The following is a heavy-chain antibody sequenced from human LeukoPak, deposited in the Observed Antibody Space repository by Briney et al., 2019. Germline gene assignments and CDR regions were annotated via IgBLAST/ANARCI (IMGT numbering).Heavy chain of an antibody. CDR2: ISGSGGST. V-gene: IGHV3-23*01. Sequence: GGSLRLSCAASGFTFSSYWMSWVRQAPGKGLEWVSAISGSGGSTYYADSVKGRFTISRDNSKNTLYLQMNSLRAEDTAVYYCAKDPFVVVVAATQNFDYWGQGTLVTVSS. D-gene: IGHD2-15*01. CDR1: GFTFSSYW. J-gene: IGHJ4*02. CDR3: AKDPFVVVVAATQNFDY.